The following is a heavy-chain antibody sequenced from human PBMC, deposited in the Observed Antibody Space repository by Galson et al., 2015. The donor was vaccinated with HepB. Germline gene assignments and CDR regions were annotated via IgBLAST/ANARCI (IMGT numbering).Heavy chain of an antibody. D-gene: IGHD4-17*01. Sequence: SLRLSCAASGFTFDDYGMSWVRQAPGKGLEWVSGINWNGGSTGYADSVKGRFTISRDNAKNSLYLQMNSLRAEDTALYYCARGGGYGDYVGGMDVWGQGTTVTVSS. CDR1: GFTFDDYG. J-gene: IGHJ6*02. CDR2: INWNGGST. CDR3: ARGGGYGDYVGGMDV. V-gene: IGHV3-20*04.